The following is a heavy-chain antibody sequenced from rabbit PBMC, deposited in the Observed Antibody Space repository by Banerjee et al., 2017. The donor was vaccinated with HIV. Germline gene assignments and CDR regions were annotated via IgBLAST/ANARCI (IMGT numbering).Heavy chain of an antibody. D-gene: IGHD4-1*01. J-gene: IGHJ4*01. CDR2: IYGSSSGGT. V-gene: IGHV1S40*01. CDR3: ARDLAGVTGWNFGL. Sequence: QSLEESGGGLVQPEGSLTLTCKASGFDFSSDAMCWVRQAPGKGLEWIACIYGSSSGGTWYASWVKGRFTISKTSSTTVTLQMTSLTAADTATYFCARDLAGVTGWNFGLWGQGTLVTVS. CDR1: GFDFSSDA.